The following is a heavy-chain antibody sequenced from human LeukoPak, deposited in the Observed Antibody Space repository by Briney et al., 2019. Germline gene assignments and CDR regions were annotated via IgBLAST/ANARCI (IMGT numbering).Heavy chain of an antibody. CDR3: ARDPGRNYYYYCMDV. V-gene: IGHV4-38-2*02. J-gene: IGHJ6*03. CDR2: IYHSGST. CDR1: GYSISSGYY. D-gene: IGHD1-14*01. Sequence: SETLSLTCTVSGYSISSGYYWGWIRQPPGKGLEWIGSIYHSGSTYYNPSLKSRVTISVDTSKNQFSLKLSSVTAADTAVYYCARDPGRNYYYYCMDVWGKGTTVTVSS.